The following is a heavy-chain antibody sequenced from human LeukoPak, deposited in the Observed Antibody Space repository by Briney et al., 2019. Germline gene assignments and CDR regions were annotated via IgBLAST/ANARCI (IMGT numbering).Heavy chain of an antibody. D-gene: IGHD1-7*01. CDR2: ISAYNGNT. V-gene: IGHV1-18*01. Sequence: ASVKVSCKASGYTFTSYGISWVRQAPGQGREWMGWISAYNGNTTYAQTLQGRVTMTTDTSTSTAYMELRSLRSDDTAVYYCAAVGAPNYDYWGQGTLVTVSS. CDR3: AAVGAPNYDY. CDR1: GYTFTSYG. J-gene: IGHJ4*02.